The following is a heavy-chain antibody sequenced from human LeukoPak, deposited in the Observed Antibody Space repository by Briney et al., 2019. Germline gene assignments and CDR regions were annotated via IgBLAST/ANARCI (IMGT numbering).Heavy chain of an antibody. J-gene: IGHJ2*01. V-gene: IGHV3-53*01. CDR1: GFSVSTNY. Sequence: GGSLTLSCAASGFSVSTNYMNWVRQAPGKGLEWVSILYSGSSTYYTDSVKGRFTISRDNSRNSLYLHMTNLRAEDTAVYYCARVGDHYHWYLDLWGRGSLLTVSS. D-gene: IGHD3-10*01. CDR2: LYSGSST. CDR3: ARVGDHYHWYLDL.